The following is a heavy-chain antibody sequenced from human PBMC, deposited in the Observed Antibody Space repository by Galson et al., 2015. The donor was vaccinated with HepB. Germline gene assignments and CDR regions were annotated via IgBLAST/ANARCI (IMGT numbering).Heavy chain of an antibody. J-gene: IGHJ1*01. Sequence: SLRLSCAASRFTFSSYSMNWVRQAPGKGLEWVSSISSSSSYIYYADSVKGRFTISRDNAKNSLYLQMNSLRAEDTAVYYCARVISDSSGYYGRGFSTRLEYFQHWGQGTLVTVSS. CDR1: RFTFSSYS. CDR3: ARVISDSSGYYGRGFSTRLEYFQH. CDR2: ISSSSSYI. D-gene: IGHD3-22*01. V-gene: IGHV3-21*01.